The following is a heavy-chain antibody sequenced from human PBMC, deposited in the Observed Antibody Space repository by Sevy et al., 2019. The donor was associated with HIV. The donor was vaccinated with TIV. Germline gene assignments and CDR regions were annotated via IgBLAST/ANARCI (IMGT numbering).Heavy chain of an antibody. CDR2: IIPIFGPA. V-gene: IGHV1-69*06. CDR3: AQALFGSGSYYNLAY. J-gene: IGHJ1*01. Sequence: ASVKVSCKASGGTFSSDAFSWVRQAPGQGLEWMGGIIPIFGPANYSQKFQGRVTITADRYKITAYMELSSLTSEDTAIYYCAQALFGSGSYYNLAYWGQRSLVTGSS. D-gene: IGHD3-10*01. CDR1: GGTFSSDA.